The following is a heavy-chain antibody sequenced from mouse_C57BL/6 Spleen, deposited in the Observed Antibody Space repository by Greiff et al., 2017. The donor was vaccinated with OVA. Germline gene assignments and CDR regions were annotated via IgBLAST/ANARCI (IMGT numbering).Heavy chain of an antibody. J-gene: IGHJ3*01. CDR1: GFTFSDYG. D-gene: IGHD1-1*01. Sequence: EVMLVESGGGLVKPGGSLKLSCAASGFTFSDYGMHWVRQAPEKGLEWVAYISSGSSTIYYADTVKGRFTISSDNAKNTLFLQMTSLGSEDRAMYYCANHDYYGSSPVAYWGQGTLVNVSA. CDR2: ISSGSSTI. CDR3: ANHDYYGSSPVAY. V-gene: IGHV5-17*01.